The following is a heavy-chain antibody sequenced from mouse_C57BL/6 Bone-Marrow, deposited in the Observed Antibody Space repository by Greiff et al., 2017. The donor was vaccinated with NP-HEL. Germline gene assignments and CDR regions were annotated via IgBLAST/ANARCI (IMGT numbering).Heavy chain of an antibody. CDR1: GFSLTSYG. V-gene: IGHV2-9*01. D-gene: IGHD1-1*01. CDR3: AKNGGRLLREGKANWYFEV. Sequence: QVQLQQSGPGLVAPSQSLSITCTVSGFSLTSYGVDWVRQPPGKGLEWLGVIWGGGSTNYNSALMSRLSISTDNSKSQVFLKLNSLQTDDTAMYYCAKNGGRLLREGKANWYFEVWGTGTTVTVSS. CDR2: IWGGGST. J-gene: IGHJ1*03.